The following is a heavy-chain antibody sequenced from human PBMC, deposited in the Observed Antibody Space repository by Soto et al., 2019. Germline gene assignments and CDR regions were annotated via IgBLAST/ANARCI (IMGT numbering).Heavy chain of an antibody. CDR1: GVSIFSSDSY. Sequence: QVQLQESGPGLVKSSQTLSLTCSVSGVSIFSSDSYWSWIRQHPEKGLEWIGYVYYSGSTFYNPSLESRVTISVDTSKKQFSLKLRSVTAADTAVYYCAREKLTYCGGDCKFLDSWGQGTLVTVSS. CDR3: AREKLTYCGGDCKFLDS. D-gene: IGHD2-21*02. CDR2: VYYSGST. J-gene: IGHJ4*02. V-gene: IGHV4-31*03.